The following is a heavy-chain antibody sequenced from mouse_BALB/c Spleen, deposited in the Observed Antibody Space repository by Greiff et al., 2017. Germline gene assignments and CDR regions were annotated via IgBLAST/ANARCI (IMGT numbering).Heavy chain of an antibody. CDR1: GFTFSSYA. V-gene: IGHV5-9-4*01. D-gene: IGHD2-14*01. J-gene: IGHJ2*01. Sequence: EVKVVESGGGLVKPGGSLKLSCAASGFTFSSYAMSWVRQSPEKRLEWVAEISSGGSYTYYPDTVTGRFTISRDNAKNTLYLEMSSLRSEDTAMYYCAGGYYRYRGYFDYWGQGTTLTVSS. CDR3: AGGYYRYRGYFDY. CDR2: ISSGGSYT.